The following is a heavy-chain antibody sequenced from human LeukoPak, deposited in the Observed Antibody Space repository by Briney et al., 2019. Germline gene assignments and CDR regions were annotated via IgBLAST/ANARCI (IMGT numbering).Heavy chain of an antibody. D-gene: IGHD3-3*01. CDR1: RFTFSTYG. CDR3: ARGWRGYSFDY. V-gene: IGHV3-30*03. CDR2: ISYDGSNK. J-gene: IGHJ4*02. Sequence: PGGSLRLSCAASRFTFSTYGMYWVRQAPGKGLEWVAVISYDGSNKYYADSVKGRFTISRDNSKNTLYLQMNSLRDEDTAVYYCARGWRGYSFDYWGQGTLVTVSS.